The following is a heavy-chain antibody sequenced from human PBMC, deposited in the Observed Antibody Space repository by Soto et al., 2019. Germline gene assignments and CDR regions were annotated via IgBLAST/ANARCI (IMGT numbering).Heavy chain of an antibody. CDR3: ARALLLWFGELIEDDAFDI. D-gene: IGHD3-10*01. V-gene: IGHV6-1*01. J-gene: IGHJ3*02. CDR1: GDSVSSNSAA. Sequence: PSQTLSLTCAISGDSVSSNSAAWNWIRQSPSRGLEWLGRTYYRSKWYNDYAVSVKSRITINPDTSKNQFSLQLNSVTPEDTAVYYCARALLLWFGELIEDDAFDIWGQGTIVTVSS. CDR2: TYYRSKWYN.